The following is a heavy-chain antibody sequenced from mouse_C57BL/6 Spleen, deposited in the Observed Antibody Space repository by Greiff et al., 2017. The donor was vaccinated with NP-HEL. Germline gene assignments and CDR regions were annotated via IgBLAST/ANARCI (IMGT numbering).Heavy chain of an antibody. Sequence: VQLQQSGGGLVKPGGSLKLSCAASGFTFSDYGMHWVRQAPEKGLEWVAYISSGSSTIYYADTVKGRFTISRDNAKNTLFLQMTSLRSEDTAMYYCARWRLLRYYAMDYWGQGTSVTVSS. V-gene: IGHV5-17*01. CDR3: ARWRLLRYYAMDY. J-gene: IGHJ4*01. CDR2: ISSGSSTI. D-gene: IGHD2-3*01. CDR1: GFTFSDYG.